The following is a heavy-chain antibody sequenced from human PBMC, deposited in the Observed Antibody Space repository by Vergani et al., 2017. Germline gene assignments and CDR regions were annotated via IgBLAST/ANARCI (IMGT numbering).Heavy chain of an antibody. CDR3: AKGSKGSSWYTPNDY. D-gene: IGHD6-13*01. V-gene: IGHV3-23*01. CDR1: GFTFSSYA. CDR2: ISGSGGST. Sequence: EVQLLESGGGLVQPGGSLRLSCAASGFTFSSYAMSWVRQAPGKGLEWVSAISGSGGSTYYADSVKGRFTTSSDNSKNTLYLQMNSLRAEDTAVYYCAKGSKGSSWYTPNDYWGQGTLVTVSS. J-gene: IGHJ4*02.